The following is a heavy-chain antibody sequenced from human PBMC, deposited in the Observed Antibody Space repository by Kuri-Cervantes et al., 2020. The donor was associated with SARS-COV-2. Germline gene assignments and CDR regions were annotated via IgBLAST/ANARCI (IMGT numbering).Heavy chain of an antibody. CDR1: GGSISSGGYY. V-gene: IGHV4-31*03. D-gene: IGHD3-3*01. CDR3: ARGLRGTIFGVVIDYYYGMDV. J-gene: IGHJ6*02. CDR2: IYYSGST. Sequence: SETLSLTCTVSGGSISSGGYYWSWIRQHPGKGLEWIGYIYYSGSTYYDPSLKSRVTISVDTSKNQFSLKLSSVTAADTAVYYCARGLRGTIFGVVIDYYYGMDVWGQGTTVTVSS.